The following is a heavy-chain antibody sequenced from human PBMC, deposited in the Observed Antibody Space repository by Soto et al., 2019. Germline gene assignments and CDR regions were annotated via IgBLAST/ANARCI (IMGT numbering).Heavy chain of an antibody. V-gene: IGHV3-23*01. J-gene: IGHJ5*02. Sequence: EVQLLESGGGLVQPGGSLTLSCAASGFTFSNYAMSWVRQAPGKGLEWVSAISGGGISTYYADSVRGRFTISRDNSRNTLYLRMNRLRAEDTAVYYCARDAISMVRGTNNGFDPWGQGTLVTVSS. CDR1: GFTFSNYA. CDR2: ISGGGIST. D-gene: IGHD3-10*01. CDR3: ARDAISMVRGTNNGFDP.